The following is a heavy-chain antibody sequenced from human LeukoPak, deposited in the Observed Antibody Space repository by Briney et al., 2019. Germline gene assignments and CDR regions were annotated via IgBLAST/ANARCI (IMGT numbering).Heavy chain of an antibody. V-gene: IGHV4-59*08. J-gene: IGHJ3*02. CDR3: ARVWTTVTTSAFDI. CDR2: IYYSGST. Sequence: SETLSLTCTVSGGSISSYYWSWIRQPPGKGLEWVGYIYYSGSTNYNPSLKSRVTMSVDTSKNQFSLKLSSVTAADTAVYYCARVWTTVTTSAFDIWGQGTMVTVSS. D-gene: IGHD4-17*01. CDR1: GGSISSYY.